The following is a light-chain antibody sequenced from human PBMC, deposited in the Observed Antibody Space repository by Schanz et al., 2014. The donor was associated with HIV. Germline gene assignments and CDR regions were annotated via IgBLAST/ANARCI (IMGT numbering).Light chain of an antibody. V-gene: IGLV1-40*01. Sequence: QSVLTQPPSVSGAPGQRVTISCTGSSSNIGAHYDVHWYQQLPGTAPKLLIYGNYNRPSGVPDRFSGSKSGTSASLAISGLQSEDEADYHCAAWDDSLNGPMFGGGTKLTVL. CDR2: GNY. J-gene: IGLJ3*02. CDR1: SSNIGAHYD. CDR3: AAWDDSLNGPM.